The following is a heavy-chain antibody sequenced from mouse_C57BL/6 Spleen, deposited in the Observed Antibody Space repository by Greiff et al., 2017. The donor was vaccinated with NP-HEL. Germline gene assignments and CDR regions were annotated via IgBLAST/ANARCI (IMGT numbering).Heavy chain of an antibody. V-gene: IGHV1-22*01. CDR2: INPNNGGT. CDR3: ASWEGLHPYFDY. CDR1: GYTFTDYN. Sequence: EVQLQQSGPELVKPGASVKMSCKASGYTFTDYNMHWVKQSHGKSLEWIGYINPNNGGTSYNQKFKGKATLTVNKSSSTAYMELRSLTSEDSAVYYCASWEGLHPYFDYWGQGTTLTVSS. J-gene: IGHJ2*01. D-gene: IGHD2-4*01.